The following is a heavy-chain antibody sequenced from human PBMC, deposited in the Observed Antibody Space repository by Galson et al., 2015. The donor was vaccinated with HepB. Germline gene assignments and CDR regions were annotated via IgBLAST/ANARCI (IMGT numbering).Heavy chain of an antibody. CDR1: GYTFSTYYW. CDR3: ATGDLSWFAS. CDR2: VYPGDSDT. Sequence: QSGAEVKKPGESLKISCKASGYTFSTYYWIGWVRQLPGKGLEWMGIVYPGDSDTRYSPSFRGQVTISADKSISTAYLHWNILKASDTAMYYCATGDLSWFASWGQGTLVTVSS. D-gene: IGHD3-10*01. V-gene: IGHV5-51*03. J-gene: IGHJ5*01.